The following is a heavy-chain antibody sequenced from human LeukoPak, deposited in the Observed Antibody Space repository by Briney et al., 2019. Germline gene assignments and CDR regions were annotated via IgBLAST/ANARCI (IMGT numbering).Heavy chain of an antibody. CDR2: INWNGAST. D-gene: IGHD2-2*01. J-gene: IGHJ6*03. V-gene: IGHV3-20*04. Sequence: GGSPTLSCAASGFTFDYYGMSWDRQAPGRGREGVSGINWNGASTGYADSVKGRFTISRDNAKNSLYLQMNSLRAEDTALYYCAREGLSSYMDVWGKGTTVTVSS. CDR1: GFTFDYYG. CDR3: AREGLSSYMDV.